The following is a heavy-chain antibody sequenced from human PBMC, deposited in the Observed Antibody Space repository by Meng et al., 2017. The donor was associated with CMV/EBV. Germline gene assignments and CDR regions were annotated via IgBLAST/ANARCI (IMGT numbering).Heavy chain of an antibody. CDR2: IYSGGSST. Sequence: GESLKISCAASGFTFSSYAMSWVRQAPGKGLEWVSVIYSGGSSTYYADSVKGRFTISRDNSKNTLYLQMNSLRAEDTAVYYCAKGKRFLEWLFDYWGQGTLGTVSS. D-gene: IGHD3-3*01. V-gene: IGHV3-23*03. CDR1: GFTFSSYA. CDR3: AKGKRFLEWLFDY. J-gene: IGHJ4*02.